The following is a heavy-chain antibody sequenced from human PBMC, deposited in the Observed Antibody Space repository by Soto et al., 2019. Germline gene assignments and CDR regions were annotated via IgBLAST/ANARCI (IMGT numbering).Heavy chain of an antibody. CDR1: GFTLSSYA. Sequence: EVQLLESGGGLVQPGESLRLSCAASGFTLSSYAMSWVRQAPGKVLEWVSVISGSDDSTYYADSVNGRFTISRDNSKNTRYLQMNSLRAEDTAVYYWAIRSSSSTCDYWGQGTLVTVSS. CDR3: AIRSSSSTCDY. J-gene: IGHJ4*02. D-gene: IGHD6-6*01. V-gene: IGHV3-23*01. CDR2: ISGSDDST.